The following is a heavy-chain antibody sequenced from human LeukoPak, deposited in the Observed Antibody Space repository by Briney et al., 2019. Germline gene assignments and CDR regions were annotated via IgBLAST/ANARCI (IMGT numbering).Heavy chain of an antibody. V-gene: IGHV3-21*03. J-gene: IGHJ3*02. D-gene: IGHD1-26*01. CDR1: GFTFSSYS. Sequence: GGSLRLSCAASGFTFSSYSMNWVRQAPGKGLEWVSSISSSSSYIYYADSVKGRFTISRDDSKNTLYLQMNRLNIGDTAVYYCITDPGAWAPIWGQGTMVTVSS. CDR3: ITDPGAWAPI. CDR2: ISSSSSYI.